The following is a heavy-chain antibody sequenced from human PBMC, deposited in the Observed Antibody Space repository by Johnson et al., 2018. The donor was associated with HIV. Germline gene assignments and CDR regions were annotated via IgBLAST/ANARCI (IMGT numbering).Heavy chain of an antibody. CDR2: ISYDGSNK. V-gene: IGHV3-30*19. J-gene: IGHJ3*02. Sequence: QVQLVESGGGVVQPGGSLRLSCAAFGFTFSSYGMHWVRQAPGKGLEWVAVISYDGSNKYYADSVKGRFTISRDNSKNTLYLQMNSLRAEDTGVYYCAKAYCPGCDAFEIWGQGTMVTVSS. CDR3: AKAYCPGCDAFEI. D-gene: IGHD2-21*01. CDR1: GFTFSSYG.